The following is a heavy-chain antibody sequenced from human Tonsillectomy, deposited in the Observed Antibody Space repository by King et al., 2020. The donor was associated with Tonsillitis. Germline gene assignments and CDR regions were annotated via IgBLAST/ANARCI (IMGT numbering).Heavy chain of an antibody. D-gene: IGHD3-3*01. CDR1: GLSISSYW. J-gene: IGHJ4*02. CDR3: VRVFAYPGSAFD. V-gene: IGHV3-7*01. CDR2: IKKDGSEK. Sequence: VQLVESGGGMVQPGGSLRLSCVASGLSISSYWMSWVRQAPGKGLEWVANIKKDGSEKFYVDSVKGRFTISRDNAKNSLYLQMNSLRVEDTAVYYCVRVFAYPGSAFDCGQGTLVTVSS.